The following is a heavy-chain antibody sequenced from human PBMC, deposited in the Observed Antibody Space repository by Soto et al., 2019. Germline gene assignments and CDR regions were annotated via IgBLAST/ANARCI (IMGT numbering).Heavy chain of an antibody. V-gene: IGHV3-23*01. D-gene: IGHD6-13*01. CDR2: ISGSGGST. Sequence: EVQLLESGGGLVQPGGSLRLSCAASGFTFSSYAMSWVRQAPGKGLEWVSAISGSGGSTYYADSVKGRFTISRDNSKNRLYLQMNSLSAADTAVYYCAKENGYSSSWFQFDYWGQGTLVTVSS. J-gene: IGHJ4*02. CDR1: GFTFSSYA. CDR3: AKENGYSSSWFQFDY.